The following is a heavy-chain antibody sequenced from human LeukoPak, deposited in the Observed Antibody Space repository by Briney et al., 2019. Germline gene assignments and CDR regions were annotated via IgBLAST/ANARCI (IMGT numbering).Heavy chain of an antibody. CDR1: GFTFSSYG. Sequence: GGSLRLSCAASGFTFSSYGMHWVRQAPGKGLEWVAVISYDGSNKYYADSVKGRFTISRDNSKNTLYLQMNSLRAEDTAVYYCAKDGDTMVRGVIITTFDYWGQGTLVTVSS. V-gene: IGHV3-30*18. D-gene: IGHD3-10*01. CDR3: AKDGDTMVRGVIITTFDY. CDR2: ISYDGSNK. J-gene: IGHJ4*02.